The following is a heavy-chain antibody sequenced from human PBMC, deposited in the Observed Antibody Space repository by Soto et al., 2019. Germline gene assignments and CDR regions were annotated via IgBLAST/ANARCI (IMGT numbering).Heavy chain of an antibody. V-gene: IGHV4-39*01. Sequence: SETLSLTGTVSGGSVSNSNYYWGWIRQSPGKGLEWIGSVYYRGRSYSKSSVKSRVTISVDTSKNQFSLNLNSVTASDTAVSFCVSQRTSVLTQAYFDYWGPGALVTVSS. D-gene: IGHD2-8*01. J-gene: IGHJ4*02. CDR1: GGSVSNSNYY. CDR3: VSQRTSVLTQAYFDY. CDR2: VYYRGRS.